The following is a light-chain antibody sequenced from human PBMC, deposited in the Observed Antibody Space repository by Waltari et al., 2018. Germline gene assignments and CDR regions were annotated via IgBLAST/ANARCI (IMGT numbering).Light chain of an antibody. CDR1: SLRTYY. V-gene: IGLV3-19*01. J-gene: IGLJ2*01. Sequence: SSGLTQDPGVSVALGQTVTITCRGGSLRTYYAGWYQQKTGQAPTLVIYGNNTRPLGIPDRFSCSGSGNTASLTITGAQADDEADYYCNSRDSNTKEILFGGGTKLTVL. CDR2: GNN. CDR3: NSRDSNTKEIL.